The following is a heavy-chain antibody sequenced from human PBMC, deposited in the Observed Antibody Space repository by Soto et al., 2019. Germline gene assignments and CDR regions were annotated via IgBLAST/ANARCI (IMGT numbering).Heavy chain of an antibody. CDR1: GGSVSRDSNF. D-gene: IGHD4-4*01. CDR2: IYYSGPT. V-gene: IGHV4-61*01. J-gene: IGHJ4*02. CDR3: ARGYSHYAH. Sequence: PSETLSLTCTVSGGSVSRDSNFWSWIRQPPGKGLEWIGYIYYSGPTRYNPSLECRVTISIDSSKNQVSLSLTSVTAADTAVYYCARGYSHYAHWGRGTLVTVSS.